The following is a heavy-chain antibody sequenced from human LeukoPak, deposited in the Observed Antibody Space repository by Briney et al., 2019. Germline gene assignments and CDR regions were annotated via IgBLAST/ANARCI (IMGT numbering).Heavy chain of an antibody. J-gene: IGHJ6*03. CDR2: INHNSGGT. CDR3: ARSRSTSYYSYMDV. D-gene: IGHD2-2*01. V-gene: IGHV1-2*02. Sequence: ASVKVSCKASGCTFTGYYMHWVRQATGQGLEWMGWINHNSGGTNYAQKFQDRVTMTRDTSISTAYMELSRLRSDDTAVYYCARSRSTSYYSYMDVWNGGPTVTIPS. CDR1: GCTFTGYY.